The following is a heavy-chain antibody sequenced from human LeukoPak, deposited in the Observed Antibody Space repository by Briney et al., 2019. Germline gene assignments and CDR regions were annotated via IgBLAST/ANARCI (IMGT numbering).Heavy chain of an antibody. D-gene: IGHD6-19*01. Sequence: SQTLSLTCAVSGGSISSGGYSWSWIWQPPGKGLEWIGYIYHSGSTYYNPSLKSRVTISVDRSKNQFSLKLSSVTAADTAVYYCARASQWLGSRWFDPWGQGTLVTVSS. CDR1: GGSISSGGYS. CDR2: IYHSGST. J-gene: IGHJ5*02. V-gene: IGHV4-30-2*01. CDR3: ARASQWLGSRWFDP.